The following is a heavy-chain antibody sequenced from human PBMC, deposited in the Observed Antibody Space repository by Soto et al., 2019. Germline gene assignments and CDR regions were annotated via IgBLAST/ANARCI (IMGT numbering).Heavy chain of an antibody. CDR2: INHSGST. CDR1: GGSFSGYY. CDR3: AIVPSGIVGASVYYGMDV. Sequence: QVQLQQWGAGLLKPSETLSLTCAVYGGSFSGYYWSWIRQPPGKGLEWIGEINHSGSTNYNPSLKGRVTISVETSKNQFSLKLSSVTAADTAVYYCAIVPSGIVGASVYYGMDVWGQGTTVTVSS. J-gene: IGHJ6*02. D-gene: IGHD1-26*01. V-gene: IGHV4-34*01.